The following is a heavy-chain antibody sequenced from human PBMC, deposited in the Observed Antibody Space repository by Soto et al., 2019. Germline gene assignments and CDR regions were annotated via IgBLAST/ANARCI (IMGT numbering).Heavy chain of an antibody. Sequence: SETLSLTCAVSGGSISSSNWWSWVRQPPGKGLEWIGEIYHSGSTNHNPSLKSRVTISVDKSKNQFSLKLSSVTAADTAVYYCARFRRYYYYGMDVWGQGTTVTVSS. CDR3: ARFRRYYYYGMDV. J-gene: IGHJ6*02. CDR1: GGSISSSNW. V-gene: IGHV4-4*02. CDR2: IYHSGST.